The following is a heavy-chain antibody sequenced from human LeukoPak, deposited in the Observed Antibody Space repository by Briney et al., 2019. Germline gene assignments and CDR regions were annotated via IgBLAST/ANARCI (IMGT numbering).Heavy chain of an antibody. V-gene: IGHV3-74*01. Sequence: GGSLRLSCVVSGFTLSSYWMHWVRQAPGKGLVWVSRMNSDGSSTTYADSAKGRFTISRDNAKNTLYLQMNSLRAEDTAVYFWAREDPRTGYWFFDLWGRGTLVTVSS. CDR3: AREDPRTGYWFFDL. CDR2: MNSDGSST. CDR1: GFTLSSYW. J-gene: IGHJ2*01.